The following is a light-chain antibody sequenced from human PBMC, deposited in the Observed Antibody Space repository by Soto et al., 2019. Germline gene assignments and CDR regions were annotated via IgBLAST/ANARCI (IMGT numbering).Light chain of an antibody. Sequence: DIQMTHAPSSLSASLGDIVTITFQASQSISSYLNWYQQKPGKAPKLLIYKASTLKSGVPSRFSGSGSGTEFTLTISSLQPDDFATYYCQHYNSYSEAFGQGTKVDIK. J-gene: IGKJ1*01. CDR2: KAS. V-gene: IGKV1-5*03. CDR1: QSISSY. CDR3: QHYNSYSEA.